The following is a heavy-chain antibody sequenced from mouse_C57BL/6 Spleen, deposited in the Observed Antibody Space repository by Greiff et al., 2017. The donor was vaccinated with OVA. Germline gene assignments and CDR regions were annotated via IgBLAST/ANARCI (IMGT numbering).Heavy chain of an antibody. D-gene: IGHD1-1*01. Sequence: EVKLQESGGGLVKPGGSLKLSCAASGFTFSDYGMHWVRQAPEKGLEWVAYISSGSSTIYYADTVKGRFTISRDNAKNTLFLQMTSLRSEDTAMYYCARRAAITTVVDYWGQGTTLTVSS. V-gene: IGHV5-17*01. CDR2: ISSGSSTI. J-gene: IGHJ2*01. CDR3: ARRAAITTVVDY. CDR1: GFTFSDYG.